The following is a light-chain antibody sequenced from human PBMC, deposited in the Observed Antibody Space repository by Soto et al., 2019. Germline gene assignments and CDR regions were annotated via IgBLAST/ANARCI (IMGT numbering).Light chain of an antibody. J-gene: IGKJ2*01. CDR1: QSVSSN. CDR2: VAS. CDR3: QQYNNWPYT. V-gene: IGKV3-15*01. Sequence: EIVMTQSPATLSVSPGERATFSCRASQSVSSNLAWYQQKPGQAPRLLIYVASTRATGIPARFSGSGSGTEFTLTISSLQSEDFAVYYCQQYNNWPYTFGQGTKLEIK.